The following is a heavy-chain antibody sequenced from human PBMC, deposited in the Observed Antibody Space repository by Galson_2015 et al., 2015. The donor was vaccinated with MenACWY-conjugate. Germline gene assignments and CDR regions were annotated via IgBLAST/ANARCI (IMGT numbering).Heavy chain of an antibody. CDR2: ISYSGDT. Sequence: ETLSLTCTVSGGSISGYYWSWIRQSPGKGLEWLGYISYSGDTHYNPSLKSRVAISIDTYTNRFSLSLSFVTAADTAMYYCARLLYGGGECYFCYFDYWGQGTLVTVSS. CDR3: ARLLYGGGECYFCYFDY. CDR1: GGSISGYY. V-gene: IGHV4-59*08. J-gene: IGHJ4*02. D-gene: IGHD2-21*01.